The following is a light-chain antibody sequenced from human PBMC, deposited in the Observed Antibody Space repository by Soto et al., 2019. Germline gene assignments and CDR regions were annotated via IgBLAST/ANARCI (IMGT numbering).Light chain of an antibody. V-gene: IGLV2-14*01. Sequence: QSVLTQPASVSGSPGQSITISCTGTSSDVGGYNYVSWYQQHPGKAPKLMIYDVSNRPLGVSNRFSGSKSGHTASLTISGLQAEDEADYYCSSYASSSPPYVFGAGTKLTVL. CDR1: SSDVGGYNY. CDR3: SSYASSSPPYV. CDR2: DVS. J-gene: IGLJ1*01.